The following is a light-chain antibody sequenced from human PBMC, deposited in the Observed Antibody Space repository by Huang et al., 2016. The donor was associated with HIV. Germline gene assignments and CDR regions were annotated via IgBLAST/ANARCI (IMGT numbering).Light chain of an antibody. V-gene: IGKV3-15*01. CDR2: GAY. CDR1: QSVSGN. CDR3: QQYNKWPPWT. Sequence: EILMTQSPATLSVSPGERATLACRASQSVSGNLAWYQQKPGQPPRLLIYGAYTRATCIPARFSGSGSETEFTLTISSLQSEDFAIYYCQQYNKWPPWTFGQGTKVEI. J-gene: IGKJ1*01.